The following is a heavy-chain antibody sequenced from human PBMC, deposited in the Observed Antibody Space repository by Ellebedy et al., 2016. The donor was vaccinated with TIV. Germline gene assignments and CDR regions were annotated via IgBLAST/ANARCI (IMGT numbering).Heavy chain of an antibody. CDR3: ARPHGLGTYFRDY. CDR1: GFTVGTNY. Sequence: GGSLRLXXVVSGFTVGTNYLSWVRLAPGKGLEWVLVIYSGGETYYADSAKGRFTLSRDLTRNTVYLHMSRLRDEDAAVYYCARPHGLGTYFRDYWGQGTLVTVSS. V-gene: IGHV3-53*01. CDR2: IYSGGET. D-gene: IGHD3-10*01. J-gene: IGHJ4*02.